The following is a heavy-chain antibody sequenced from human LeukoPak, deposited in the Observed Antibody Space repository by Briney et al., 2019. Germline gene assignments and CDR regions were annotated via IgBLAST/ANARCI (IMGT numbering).Heavy chain of an antibody. D-gene: IGHD3-22*01. CDR1: GFTFSSYA. CDR2: ISGSGGST. CDR3: AKDRRYYYDSSGYYYDAFDI. V-gene: IGHV3-23*01. J-gene: IGHJ3*02. Sequence: GGSLRLSCAASGFTFSSYAMSWVRQAPGKGLEWVSAISGSGGSTYYADSVEGRFTISRDNSKNTLYLQMNSLRAEDTAVYYCAKDRRYYYDSSGYYYDAFDIWGQGTMVTVSS.